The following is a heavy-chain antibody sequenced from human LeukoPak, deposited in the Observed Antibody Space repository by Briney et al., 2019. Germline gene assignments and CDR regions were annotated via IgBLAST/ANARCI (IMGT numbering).Heavy chain of an antibody. CDR2: ISWNSGSM. J-gene: IGHJ3*01. V-gene: IGHV3-9*01. D-gene: IGHD4-17*01. CDR3: ARDPNGDYIGAFEF. Sequence: GGSLRLSCAASGFTFDDYAMHWVRQAPGKGLEWVSGISWNSGSMDYADSVKGRFTISRDNSRNTLYLQMNNLRAEDTAVYYCARDPNGDYIGAFEFWGQGTMVTVTS. CDR1: GFTFDDYA.